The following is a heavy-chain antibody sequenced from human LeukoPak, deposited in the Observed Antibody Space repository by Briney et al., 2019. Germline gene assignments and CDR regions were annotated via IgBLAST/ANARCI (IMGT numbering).Heavy chain of an antibody. J-gene: IGHJ5*02. Sequence: PGGSLRLSCVASGFTFSSSPMNWVRQAPGKGLEWLSYISSSTSTIYYAGSVRGRFTISRDNSKNTLYLQMNSLRAEDTAVYYCAKYCSGGSCYGSYGNWFDPWGQGTLVTVSS. CDR2: ISSSTSTI. D-gene: IGHD2-15*01. CDR3: AKYCSGGSCYGSYGNWFDP. CDR1: GFTFSSSP. V-gene: IGHV3-48*01.